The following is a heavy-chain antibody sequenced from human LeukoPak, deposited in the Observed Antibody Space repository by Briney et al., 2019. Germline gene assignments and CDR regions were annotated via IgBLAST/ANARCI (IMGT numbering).Heavy chain of an antibody. Sequence: GGSLRLSCAASGFTFSSFAMSWVRQAPGKGLEWVSFISSSISTVYYADSVKGRFTISRDNAKNSLYLQMNSLRADDTAVYYCAREDLTSFAVARWFDPWGQGTLVTVSS. CDR2: ISSSISTV. CDR3: AREDLTSFAVARWFDP. V-gene: IGHV3-48*01. D-gene: IGHD3-3*01. J-gene: IGHJ5*02. CDR1: GFTFSSFA.